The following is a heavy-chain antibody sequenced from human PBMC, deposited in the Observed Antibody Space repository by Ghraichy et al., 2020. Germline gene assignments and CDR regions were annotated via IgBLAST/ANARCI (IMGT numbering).Heavy chain of an antibody. CDR2: IYYSGST. J-gene: IGHJ2*01. CDR3: ARQPEYYDSSGNLAWYFDL. V-gene: IGHV4-39*01. Sequence: SETLSPTCTVSGGSISSSSYYWGWIRQPPGKGLEWIGSIYYSGSTYYNPSLKSRVTTSVDTSKNQFSLKLSSVTAADTAVYYCARQPEYYDSSGNLAWYFDLWGRGTLVTVSS. D-gene: IGHD3-22*01. CDR1: GGSISSSSYY.